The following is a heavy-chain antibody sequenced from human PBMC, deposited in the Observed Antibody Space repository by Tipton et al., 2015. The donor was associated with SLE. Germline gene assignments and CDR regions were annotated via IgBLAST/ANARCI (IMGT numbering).Heavy chain of an antibody. CDR2: ISSSGSSI. CDR3: ARSTYYYWFDP. V-gene: IGHV3-48*03. J-gene: IGHJ5*02. D-gene: IGHD2/OR15-2a*01. CDR1: GFTFSRYE. Sequence: SLRLSCAASGFTFSRYEMNWVRQAPGKGLEWVSYISSSGSSIYHADSVKGRFTISRDNAKNSLYLQMNSLRAEDTAVYYCARSTYYYWFDPWGQGTLVTVSS.